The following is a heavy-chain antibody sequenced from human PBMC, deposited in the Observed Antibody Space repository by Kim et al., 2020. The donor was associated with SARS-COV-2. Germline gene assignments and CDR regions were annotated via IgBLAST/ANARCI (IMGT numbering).Heavy chain of an antibody. CDR3: ASFGKPEDIVVVPAAISLDYYYYYGMDV. CDR2: IIPIFGTA. Sequence: SVKVSCKASGGTFSSYAISSVRQAPGQGLEWMGGIIPIFGTANYAQKFQGRVTITADESTSTAYMELSSLRSEDTAVYYCASFGKPEDIVVVPAAISLDYYYYYGMDVWGQGTTVTVSS. CDR1: GGTFSSYA. V-gene: IGHV1-69*13. D-gene: IGHD2-2*01. J-gene: IGHJ6*02.